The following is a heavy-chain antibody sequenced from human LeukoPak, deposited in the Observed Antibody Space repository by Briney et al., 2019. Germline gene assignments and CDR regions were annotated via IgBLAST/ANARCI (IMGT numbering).Heavy chain of an antibody. Sequence: ASVKVSCKASGGTFSSYAISWVRQAPGQGLEWMGGIIPIFGTANYAQKFQGRVTITADESTSTAYMELSSLRSEDTAVYYCALYSSGWYVGRSYYYYGRDVWGQGTTVTVTS. V-gene: IGHV1-69*13. J-gene: IGHJ6*02. CDR3: ALYSSGWYVGRSYYYYGRDV. D-gene: IGHD6-19*01. CDR1: GGTFSSYA. CDR2: IIPIFGTA.